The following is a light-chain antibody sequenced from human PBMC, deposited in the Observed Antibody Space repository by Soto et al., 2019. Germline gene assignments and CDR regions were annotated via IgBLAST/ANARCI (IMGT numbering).Light chain of an antibody. CDR2: AAS. CDR1: QSISSY. V-gene: IGKV1-39*01. CDR3: QQSYSTPFT. J-gene: IGKJ3*01. Sequence: DIEMTQSPSSLSASVGDRFTITCRASQSISSYLNWYQQKPGKAPKLLIYAASSFQSGVPSRFSGSGSGTDFTLTISSLQPEDFATYYCQQSYSTPFTFGPGTKVDIK.